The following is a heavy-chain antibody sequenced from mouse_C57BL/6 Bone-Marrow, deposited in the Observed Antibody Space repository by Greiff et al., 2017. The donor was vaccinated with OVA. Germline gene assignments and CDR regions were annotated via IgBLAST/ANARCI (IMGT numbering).Heavy chain of an antibody. CDR3: TTIYDGSKYYFDY. V-gene: IGHV14-4*01. J-gene: IGHJ2*01. CDR2: IDPENGDT. Sequence: VQLQQSGAELVRPGASVKLSCTASGFNIKDDYMHWVKQRPEQGLEWIGWIDPENGDTEYASKFQGKATITADTSSNTAYLQLSSLTSEDTAVYYCTTIYDGSKYYFDYWGQGTTLTVSS. CDR1: GFNIKDDY. D-gene: IGHD2-3*01.